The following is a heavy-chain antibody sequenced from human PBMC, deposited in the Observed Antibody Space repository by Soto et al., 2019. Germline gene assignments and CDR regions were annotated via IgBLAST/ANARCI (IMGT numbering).Heavy chain of an antibody. V-gene: IGHV4-39*01. D-gene: IGHD4-17*01. Sequence: SETLSLTCTVSGGSISSSSYYWGWIRQPPGKGLEWIGSIYYSGSTYYNPSLKSRVTISVDTSKNQFSLKLSSVTAADTAVYYCARRKTTTVTTSYFDSWGQGTPVTVS. CDR1: GGSISSSSYY. CDR3: ARRKTTTVTTSYFDS. CDR2: IYYSGST. J-gene: IGHJ4*02.